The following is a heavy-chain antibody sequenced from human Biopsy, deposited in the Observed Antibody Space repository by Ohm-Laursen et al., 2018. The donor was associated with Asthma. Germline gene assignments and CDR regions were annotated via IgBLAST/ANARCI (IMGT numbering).Heavy chain of an antibody. CDR3: ARTYYDFLTGQVKDVFGV. Sequence: SSVKVSCKAYGYNFISFAIHWVRQAPGQRLEWMVWVNTGNGDTKYSQKFQGRVTITRDTSASTAYMELRSLRSEDTATYYCARTYYDFLTGQVKDVFGVWGQGTMVTVSS. D-gene: IGHD3-9*01. J-gene: IGHJ3*01. CDR2: VNTGNGDT. V-gene: IGHV1-3*04. CDR1: GYNFISFA.